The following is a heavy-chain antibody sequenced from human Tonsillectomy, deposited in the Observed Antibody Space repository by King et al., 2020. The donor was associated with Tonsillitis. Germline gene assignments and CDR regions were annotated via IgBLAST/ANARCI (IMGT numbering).Heavy chain of an antibody. Sequence: VQLVESGGGLVQPGGSLRLSCAASGFTVSSHYMSWVRQAPGKGLEWVSVIYTDGSTYHADSVKGRFTISRHNSENTLYLQMNSLRPEDTAIYYCAKPGRWGLYYWGQGTLVTVSS. V-gene: IGHV3-53*04. CDR1: GFTVSSHY. D-gene: IGHD2-21*02. J-gene: IGHJ4*02. CDR2: IYTDGST. CDR3: AKPGRWGLYY.